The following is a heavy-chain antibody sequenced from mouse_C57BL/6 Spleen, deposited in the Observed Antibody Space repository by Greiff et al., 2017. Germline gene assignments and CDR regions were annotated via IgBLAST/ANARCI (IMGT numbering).Heavy chain of an antibody. J-gene: IGHJ4*01. V-gene: IGHV5-17*01. Sequence: EVMLVESGGGLVKPGGSLKLSCAASGFTFSDYGMHWVRQAPEKGLEWVAYISSGSSTIYYAATVTGRFTISRDNAKKTLLLQMTMLRAEDTVMYYGARFQGLGAMDYWGQGTSVTVSS. D-gene: IGHD4-1*01. CDR1: GFTFSDYG. CDR2: ISSGSSTI. CDR3: ARFQGLGAMDY.